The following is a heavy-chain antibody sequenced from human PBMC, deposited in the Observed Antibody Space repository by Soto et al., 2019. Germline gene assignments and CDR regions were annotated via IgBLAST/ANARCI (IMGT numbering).Heavy chain of an antibody. CDR1: GFTFSSYD. J-gene: IGHJ4*02. D-gene: IGHD3-9*01. CDR2: IGTAGDT. CDR3: ARGVLRYFDWLSPDFDY. Sequence: PGGSLRLSCAASGFTFSSYDVHWVRQATGKGLEWVSAIGTAGDTYYPGSVKGRFTISRENAKNSLYLQMNSLRAEDTAVYYCARGVLRYFDWLSPDFDYWGQGTLVTVSS. V-gene: IGHV3-13*01.